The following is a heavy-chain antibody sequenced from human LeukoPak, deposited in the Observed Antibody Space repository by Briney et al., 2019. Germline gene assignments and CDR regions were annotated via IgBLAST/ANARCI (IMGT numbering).Heavy chain of an antibody. Sequence: GASVKVSCKASGYTFTSYGISWVRQAPGQGLEWMGWISANNGNTEYAQKFQGRVTMTTDTSTSTAYMELRSLRSDDTAVYHCARNSHGYSSGWLQFNFDYWGQGTLVTVSS. CDR2: ISANNGNT. D-gene: IGHD6-19*01. CDR1: GYTFTSYG. V-gene: IGHV1-18*01. J-gene: IGHJ4*02. CDR3: ARNSHGYSSGWLQFNFDY.